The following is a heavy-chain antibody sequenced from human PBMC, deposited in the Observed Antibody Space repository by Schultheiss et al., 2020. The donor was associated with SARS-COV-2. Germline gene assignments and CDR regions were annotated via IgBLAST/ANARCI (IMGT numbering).Heavy chain of an antibody. V-gene: IGHV3-23*01. CDR2: VSGSGGGT. J-gene: IGHJ2*01. Sequence: ETLSLTCTVSGGSISSSSYYWGWIRQPPGKGLEWVSVVSGSGGGTFYADSVKCRFTISRDNSKNTLYLHMNSLRVEDTGLYYCARGSPLDWYFDLWGRGTLVTVSS. CDR3: ARGSPLDWYFDL. CDR1: GGSISSSSYY.